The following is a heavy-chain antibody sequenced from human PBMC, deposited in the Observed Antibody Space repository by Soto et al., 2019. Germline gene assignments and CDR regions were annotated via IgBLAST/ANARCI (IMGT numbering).Heavy chain of an antibody. J-gene: IGHJ6*02. Sequence: VQSLKISCKGCGYSFTSYWIGWVRQMPGKGLEWMGIIYPGDSDTRYSPSFQGQVTISADKSISTAYLQWSSLKASDTAMYYCARHGGIQLCPGDCYGMKVWARGSTVDASS. CDR3: ARHGGIQLCPGDCYGMKV. D-gene: IGHD5-18*01. V-gene: IGHV5-51*01. CDR1: GYSFTSYW. CDR2: IYPGDSDT.